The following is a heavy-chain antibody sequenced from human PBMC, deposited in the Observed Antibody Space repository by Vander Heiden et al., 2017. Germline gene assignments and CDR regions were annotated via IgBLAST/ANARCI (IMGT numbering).Heavy chain of an antibody. D-gene: IGHD3-10*01. CDR2: INWVGVAI. J-gene: IGHJ4*02. CDR3: AKDKDRGGTGTSIDY. Sequence: EVQLAESGGGLVQPGRSLRLSCAASGFSIEGFAMHWVRQIPGKGLEWVAGINWVGVAIGYADSVRGRLTISRDNAKNSLYVQMNSLRPEDTAIYYCAKDKDRGGTGTSIDYWGQGTQVTVSS. V-gene: IGHV3-9*01. CDR1: GFSIEGFA.